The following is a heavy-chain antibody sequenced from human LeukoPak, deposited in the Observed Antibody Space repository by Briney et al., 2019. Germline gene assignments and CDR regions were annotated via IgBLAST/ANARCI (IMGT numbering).Heavy chain of an antibody. CDR1: GGSISSSSYY. Sequence: KPSETLSLTCTVSGGSISSSSYYWGWIRQPPGKGLEWIGSIYYSGSTYYNPSLKSRVTISVDTSKNQFSLKLSSVTAADTAVYYCARRIVGATWGHYFDYWGQGTLVTVSS. CDR2: IYYSGST. D-gene: IGHD1-26*01. CDR3: ARRIVGATWGHYFDY. V-gene: IGHV4-39*01. J-gene: IGHJ4*02.